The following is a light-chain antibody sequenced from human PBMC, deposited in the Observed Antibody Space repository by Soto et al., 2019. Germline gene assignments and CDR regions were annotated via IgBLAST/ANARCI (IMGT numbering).Light chain of an antibody. CDR2: GAS. CDR3: QHYRTS. Sequence: EIVLTQSPGTLSLSPGERATLSCRASQSVSSSYLAWYQQKPGQPPRLLIYGASSRATGIPDRFSGSGSGTNFTLTNTRLGPEGFVVYYCQHYRTSFGGGKKVEIK. CDR1: QSVSSSY. J-gene: IGKJ4*02. V-gene: IGKV3-20*01.